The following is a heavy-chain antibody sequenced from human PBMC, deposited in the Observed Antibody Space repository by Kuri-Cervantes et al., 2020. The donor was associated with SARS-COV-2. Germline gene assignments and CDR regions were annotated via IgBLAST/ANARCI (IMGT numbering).Heavy chain of an antibody. CDR3: AKGGTSSSSLYFQH. J-gene: IGHJ1*01. CDR2: ISWNSGSI. Sequence: SLKISCAASGFTFDDYAMHWVRQAPGKGLEWVSGISWNSGSIGYADPVKGRFTISRDNAKNSLYLQMNSLRAEDMALYYCAKGGTSSSSLYFQHWGQGTLVTVSS. D-gene: IGHD6-6*01. CDR1: GFTFDDYA. V-gene: IGHV3-9*03.